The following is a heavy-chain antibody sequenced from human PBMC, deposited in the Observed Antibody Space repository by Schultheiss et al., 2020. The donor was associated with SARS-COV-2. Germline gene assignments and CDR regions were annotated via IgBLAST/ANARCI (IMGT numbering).Heavy chain of an antibody. D-gene: IGHD4-17*01. CDR3: ARKRAVIVTPGLDY. V-gene: IGHV3-21*01. Sequence: GGSLRLSCAASGFTFSSYSMNWVRQAPGKGLEWVSSISSSSSYIYYADSVKGRFTISRDNAKNTLYLQMNSLRAEDTAVYYCARKRAVIVTPGLDYWGQGTLVTVTS. CDR2: ISSSSSYI. J-gene: IGHJ4*02. CDR1: GFTFSSYS.